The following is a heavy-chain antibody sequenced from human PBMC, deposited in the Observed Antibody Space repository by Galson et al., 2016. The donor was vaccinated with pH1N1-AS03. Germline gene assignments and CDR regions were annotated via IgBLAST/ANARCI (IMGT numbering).Heavy chain of an antibody. D-gene: IGHD3-3*02. J-gene: IGHJ6*02. Sequence: PALVKPTQTLTLTCAISGFSLTTSGMSVNWIRQPPGKALEWLARIDWDDDKYFSTSLKTRLTISRDTSKNHVVLTLTNMGPEDTGTYYCARGIRPYYYAMDVWGQGTTVTVSS. CDR3: ARGIRPYYYAMDV. CDR2: IDWDDDK. V-gene: IGHV2-70*11. CDR1: GFSLTTSGMS.